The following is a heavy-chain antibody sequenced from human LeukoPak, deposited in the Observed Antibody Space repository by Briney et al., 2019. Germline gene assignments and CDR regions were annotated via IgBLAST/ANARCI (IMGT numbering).Heavy chain of an antibody. CDR2: IDQDGSEK. CDR1: GFTFSSYW. V-gene: IGHV3-7*03. CDR3: ARGSGSYWDYYYYMDV. J-gene: IGHJ6*03. Sequence: GGSLRLSCAASGFTFSSYWMSWVRQAPGKGLEWVANIDQDGSEKYYVDSVKGRFTISRDNAKNSLYLQMNSLRAEDTAVYYCARGSGSYWDYYYYMDVWGKGTSVTVSS. D-gene: IGHD1-26*01.